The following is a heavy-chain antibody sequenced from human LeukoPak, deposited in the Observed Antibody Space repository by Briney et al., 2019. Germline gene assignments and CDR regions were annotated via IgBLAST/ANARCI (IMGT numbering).Heavy chain of an antibody. D-gene: IGHD2-2*02. Sequence: GASVKVSCKASGYTFTRFGFTWVRQAPGQGLECMGWISASNGNTNYAQKFQGRVTMTTDTSTNTAYMELRSLRSDDTAVYYCARDAEIGYCSTGSCYRGANDYWGQGTLVTVSS. CDR3: ARDAEIGYCSTGSCYRGANDY. CDR2: ISASNGNT. V-gene: IGHV1-18*01. J-gene: IGHJ4*02. CDR1: GYTFTRFG.